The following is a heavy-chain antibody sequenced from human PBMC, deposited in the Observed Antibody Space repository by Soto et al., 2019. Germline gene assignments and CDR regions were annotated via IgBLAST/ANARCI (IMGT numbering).Heavy chain of an antibody. CDR1: GGTFSSYA. CDR2: IIPIFGTA. Sequence: GASVKVSCKATGGTFSSYAISWVRQAPGQGLGWMGGIIPIFGTANYAQKFQGRVTITADESTSTAYMELSSLRSEDTAVYYCATIHNWNYGFDPWGQGSLVTVSS. D-gene: IGHD1-7*01. V-gene: IGHV1-69*13. J-gene: IGHJ5*02. CDR3: ATIHNWNYGFDP.